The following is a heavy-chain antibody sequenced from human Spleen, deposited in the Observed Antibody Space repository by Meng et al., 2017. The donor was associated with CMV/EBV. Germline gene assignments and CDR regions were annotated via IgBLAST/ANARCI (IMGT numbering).Heavy chain of an antibody. CDR2: TGGGGIGT. CDR3: AKGYSSGPE. J-gene: IGHJ4*02. D-gene: IGHD6-19*01. CDR1: GFIFTSYA. V-gene: IGHV3-23*01. Sequence: GGSLRLSCAASGFIFTSYALNWVRQAPGKGLEWVSTTGGGGIGTHYADSVKGRFTISTDNSKNTLFLQMNSLRAEDTAIYYCAKGYSSGPEWGQGTLVTVSS.